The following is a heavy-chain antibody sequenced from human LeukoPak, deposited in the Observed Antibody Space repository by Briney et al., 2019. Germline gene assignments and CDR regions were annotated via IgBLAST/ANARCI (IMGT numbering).Heavy chain of an antibody. J-gene: IGHJ5*02. CDR2: ISGSGGST. CDR1: GFTFSSYA. D-gene: IGHD6-6*01. Sequence: SGGSLKLSCAASGFTFSSYAMSWVRQAPGKGLEWVSAISGSGGSTYYADSVKGRFTISRDNSKNTLYLQMNSLRAEDTAVYYCAKEEYSSTQFDPWGQGTLVTVSS. CDR3: AKEEYSSTQFDP. V-gene: IGHV3-23*01.